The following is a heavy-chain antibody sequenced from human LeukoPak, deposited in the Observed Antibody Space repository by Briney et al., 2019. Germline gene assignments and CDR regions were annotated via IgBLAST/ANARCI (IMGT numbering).Heavy chain of an antibody. V-gene: IGHV3-7*01. J-gene: IGHJ4*02. CDR1: GFTFSSCW. Sequence: GGSLRLSCAASGFTFSSCWMSWVRQAPGKGLEWVANIKQDGSEKYYVDSVKGRFPISRDNAKNSLYLQMNSLRAEDTAVYYCARTFYYGSGSLYYFDYWGQGTLVTVSS. D-gene: IGHD3-10*01. CDR2: IKQDGSEK. CDR3: ARTFYYGSGSLYYFDY.